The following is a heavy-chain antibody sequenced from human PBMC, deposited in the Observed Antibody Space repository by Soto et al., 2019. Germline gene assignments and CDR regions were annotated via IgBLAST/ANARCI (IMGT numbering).Heavy chain of an antibody. V-gene: IGHV3-23*01. J-gene: IGHJ6*02. CDR2: ISGNGGTT. CDR3: AKDARATYGMDV. Sequence: EVQLLESGGGLVQPGGSLRLSCAASGFTFSSYAMSWVRQAPGKGLEWVSTISGNGGTTYYADSVKGRFTISRDNSKNTRYLQMSSLRAEDTAVEYCAKDARATYGMDVGGQGTTVTVSS. CDR1: GFTFSSYA.